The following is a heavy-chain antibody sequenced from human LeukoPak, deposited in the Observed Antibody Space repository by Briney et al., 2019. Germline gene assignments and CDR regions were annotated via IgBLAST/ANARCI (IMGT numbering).Heavy chain of an antibody. CDR2: IYYSGST. J-gene: IGHJ4*02. D-gene: IGHD5-18*01. CDR1: GGSISSYY. CDR3: ARGDRRRGYSYGNFDY. Sequence: SETLSLTCTVSGGSISSYYRSWIRQPPGKGLEWIGYIYYSGSTNYNPSLKSRVTISVDTSKNQFSLKLSSVTAADTAVYYCARGDRRRGYSYGNFDYWGQGTLVTVSS. V-gene: IGHV4-59*01.